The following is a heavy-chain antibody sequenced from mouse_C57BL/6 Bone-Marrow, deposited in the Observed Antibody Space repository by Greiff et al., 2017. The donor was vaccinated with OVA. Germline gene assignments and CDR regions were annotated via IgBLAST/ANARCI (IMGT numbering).Heavy chain of an antibody. Sequence: VQLQESGAELARPGASVKLSCKASGYTFTSDGISWVKQRTGQGLEWIGEIYPRSGNNYNNEKLKGKATLTADKSSSTAYMELHSLTSEDSAIYFCARDDYAMDYWGQGTSVTVSS. CDR3: ARDDYAMDY. V-gene: IGHV1-81*01. J-gene: IGHJ4*01. CDR2: IYPRSGNN. CDR1: GYTFTSDG.